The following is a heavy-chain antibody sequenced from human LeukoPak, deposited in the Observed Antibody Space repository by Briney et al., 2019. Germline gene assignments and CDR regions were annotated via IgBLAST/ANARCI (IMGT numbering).Heavy chain of an antibody. CDR3: ARGTNVDTAMPYYYYYMDV. CDR2: INHSGST. V-gene: IGHV4-34*01. CDR1: GGSFSGYY. D-gene: IGHD5-18*01. J-gene: IGHJ6*03. Sequence: SETLSLTCAVYGGSFSGYYWSWIRQPPGKGLEWIGEINHSGSTNYNPSLKSRVTISVDTSKNQFSLKLGSVTAADTAVYYCARGTNVDTAMPYYYYYMDVWGKGTTVTVSS.